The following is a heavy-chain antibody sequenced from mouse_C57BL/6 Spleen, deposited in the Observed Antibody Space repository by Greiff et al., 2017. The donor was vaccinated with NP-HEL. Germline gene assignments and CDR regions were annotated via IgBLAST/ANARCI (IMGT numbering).Heavy chain of an antibody. J-gene: IGHJ3*01. Sequence: QVQLQQPGAELVKPGASVKMSCKASGYTFTSYWITWVKQRPGQGLEWIGDIYPGSGSTNYNEKFKSKATLTVDTSSSTAYMQLSSLTSEDSAVYYCARWGTSQATFAYWGQGTLVTVSA. CDR2: IYPGSGST. D-gene: IGHD3-2*02. V-gene: IGHV1-55*01. CDR3: ARWGTSQATFAY. CDR1: GYTFTSYW.